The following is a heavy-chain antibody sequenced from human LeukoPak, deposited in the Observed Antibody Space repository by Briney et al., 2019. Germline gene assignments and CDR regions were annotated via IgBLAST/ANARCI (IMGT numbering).Heavy chain of an antibody. CDR3: ATGPRNIWDY. CDR1: GYNFADYF. D-gene: IGHD1-14*01. J-gene: IGHJ4*02. Sequence: ATVKISCKTSGYNFADYFLHWVRQAPGKGLEWIGRIDPEFGDTKYATRFQGRVTIIADPSTDTAYLDLSGLRSEDTALYYCATGPRNIWDYWGQGTLVTVSS. V-gene: IGHV1-69-2*01. CDR2: IDPEFGDT.